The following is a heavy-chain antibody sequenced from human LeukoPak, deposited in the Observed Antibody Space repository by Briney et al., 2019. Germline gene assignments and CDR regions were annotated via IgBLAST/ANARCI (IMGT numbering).Heavy chain of an antibody. CDR2: IYYSGST. CDR3: ARAEPFLTPAAPYGMDV. Sequence: SETLSLTCAVYGGSFSGYYWSWIRQPPGKGLEWIGYIYYSGSTNYNPSLKSRVTISVDTSKNQFSLKLSSVTAADTAVYYCARAEPFLTPAAPYGMDVWGQGTTVTVSS. V-gene: IGHV4-59*01. D-gene: IGHD1-14*01. J-gene: IGHJ6*02. CDR1: GGSFSGYY.